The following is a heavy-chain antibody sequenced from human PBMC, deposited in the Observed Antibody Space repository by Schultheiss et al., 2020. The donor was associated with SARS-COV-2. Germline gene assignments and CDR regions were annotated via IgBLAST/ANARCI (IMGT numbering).Heavy chain of an antibody. Sequence: SQTLSLTCAISGDSVSSNSVAWNWIRQSPSRGLEWLGRTYYRSKWYSDYAVSVRSRITINPDTSKNQFSLHLNSVTPEDTAVYYCARDRYYNYAFDIWGQGTMVTVSS. V-gene: IGHV6-1*01. CDR2: TYYRSKWYS. D-gene: IGHD5-24*01. CDR1: GDSVSSNSVA. J-gene: IGHJ3*02. CDR3: ARDRYYNYAFDI.